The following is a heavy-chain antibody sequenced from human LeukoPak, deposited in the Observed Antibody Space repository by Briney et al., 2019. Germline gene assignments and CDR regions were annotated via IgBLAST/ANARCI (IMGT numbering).Heavy chain of an antibody. CDR1: GGSISSSSYY. V-gene: IGHV4-39*01. CDR3: ARVRGYCSSTSCRSWAFDI. J-gene: IGHJ3*02. Sequence: SETLSLTCTVSGGSISSSSYYWGWIRQPPGKGLEWIGSIYYSGSTYYNPSLKSRVTISVDTSKNQFSLKLSSVTAADTAVYYCARVRGYCSSTSCRSWAFDIWGQGTMVTVSS. CDR2: IYYSGST. D-gene: IGHD2-2*01.